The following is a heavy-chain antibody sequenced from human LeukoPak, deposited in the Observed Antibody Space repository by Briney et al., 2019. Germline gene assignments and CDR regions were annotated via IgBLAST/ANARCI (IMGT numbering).Heavy chain of an antibody. Sequence: GESLILSCAASGFTFSTYSMNWVRQAPGRGLEWVPSITTSTTVPHIFYADSVTGRFTISRDNACTSLFLQMNSLRAEHTAVYYCARALGHQPDYYYGMDVWGQATTVTVSS. CDR1: GFTFSTYS. J-gene: IGHJ6*02. CDR3: ARALGHQPDYYYGMDV. D-gene: IGHD2-2*01. CDR2: ITTSTTVPHI. V-gene: IGHV3-21*01.